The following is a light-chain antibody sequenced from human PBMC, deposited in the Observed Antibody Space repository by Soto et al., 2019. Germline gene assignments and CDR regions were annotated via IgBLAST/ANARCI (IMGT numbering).Light chain of an antibody. CDR2: EVN. V-gene: IGLV2-14*01. CDR3: NSYTSRYTFV. CDR1: SSDVDGYNY. Sequence: QSALTQPAAVSGSPGQSITISCTGTSSDVDGYNYVSWYQQHPGKAPKLMIYEVNNRPSEVSNRFSGSKSGNTASLTISGLQPEDEADYYCNSYTSRYTFVLGTGTKVTVL. J-gene: IGLJ1*01.